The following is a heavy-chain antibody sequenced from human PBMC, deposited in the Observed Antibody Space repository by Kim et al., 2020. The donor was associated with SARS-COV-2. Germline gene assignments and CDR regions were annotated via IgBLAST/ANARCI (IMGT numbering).Heavy chain of an antibody. V-gene: IGHV3-30*03. CDR3: VRDRGTSGAGAVACDF. D-gene: IGHD6-19*01. Sequence: GGSLRLSCATSRFMFSSYGMHWVRQAPGKGLEWVALISYDGGNKYYADSVKGRFTISRDNSKDTLSLQMNSLTAADTAVYYCVRDRGTSGAGAVACDFWGQGTLVAVSS. J-gene: IGHJ4*02. CDR1: RFMFSSYG. CDR2: ISYDGGNK.